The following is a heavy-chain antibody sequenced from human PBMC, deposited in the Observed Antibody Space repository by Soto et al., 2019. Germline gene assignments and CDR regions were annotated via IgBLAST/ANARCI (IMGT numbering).Heavy chain of an antibody. CDR1: GFTFSSYA. D-gene: IGHD3-9*01. V-gene: IGHV3-23*01. CDR2: ISGSGGST. J-gene: IGHJ4*02. CDR3: AKVYYDILTGYYSMISYYFDY. Sequence: PGGSLRLSCAASGFTFSSYAMSWVRQAPGKGLEWVSAISGSGGSTYYADSVKGRFTISRDNSKNTLYLQMNSLRAEDTAVYYCAKVYYDILTGYYSMISYYFDYWGQGTLVTVSS.